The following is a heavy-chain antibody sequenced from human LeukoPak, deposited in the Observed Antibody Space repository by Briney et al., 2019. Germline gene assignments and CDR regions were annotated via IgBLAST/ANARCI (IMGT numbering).Heavy chain of an antibody. Sequence: AASVEVSCKASGYTFTSYAMHWVRQAPGQRLEWMGWINAGNGNTKYSQKSQGRVTITRDTSASTAYMELSSLRSEDTAVYYCARMGSSWGWYNWFDPWGQGTLVTVSS. CDR2: INAGNGNT. V-gene: IGHV1-3*01. D-gene: IGHD6-13*01. CDR1: GYTFTSYA. J-gene: IGHJ5*02. CDR3: ARMGSSWGWYNWFDP.